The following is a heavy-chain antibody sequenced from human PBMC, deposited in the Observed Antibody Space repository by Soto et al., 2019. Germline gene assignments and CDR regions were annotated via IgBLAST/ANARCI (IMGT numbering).Heavy chain of an antibody. Sequence: PSETLYRTCTVSGGSISSGGYYWSWIRQHPGKGLEWIGYIYYSGSTYYNPSLKSRVTISVDTYKNQFSLKLSSVTAADTAVYYCARGSVVVAAHYYFDYSGQGTLVTVSS. CDR1: GGSISSGGYY. D-gene: IGHD2-15*01. V-gene: IGHV4-31*03. J-gene: IGHJ4*02. CDR3: ARGSVVVAAHYYFDY. CDR2: IYYSGST.